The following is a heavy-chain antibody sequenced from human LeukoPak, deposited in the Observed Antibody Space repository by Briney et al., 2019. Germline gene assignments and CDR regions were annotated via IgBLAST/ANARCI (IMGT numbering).Heavy chain of an antibody. D-gene: IGHD3-10*01. CDR3: AKDRDEGFGELLPVVFDY. Sequence: GGSLRLSCAASRFTFGGYGMSWLRQAPGKGLEWVSSISGSGGSTHYADSVKGRFTISRDNYKNALFLQMNRLRAEHPAVYYCAKDRDEGFGELLPVVFDYWGQGTRVTVSS. CDR2: ISGSGGST. CDR1: RFTFGGYG. J-gene: IGHJ4*02. V-gene: IGHV3-23*01.